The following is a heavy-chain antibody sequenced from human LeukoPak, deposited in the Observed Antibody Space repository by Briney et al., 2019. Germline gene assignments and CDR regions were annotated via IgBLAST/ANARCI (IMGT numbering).Heavy chain of an antibody. Sequence: PGGSLRLSCAASGXTFXSXAXXWXXXAPGXGLEWVXXISGGGGITYYAEAVKGRFTISRDNSKNTLYLQMNSLRAEDTAVYYCARVRSVAGTTYYFDYWGQGTLVTVSS. CDR1: GXTFXSXA. J-gene: IGHJ4*02. CDR3: ARVRSVAGTTYYFDY. V-gene: IGHV3-23*01. D-gene: IGHD6-19*01. CDR2: ISGGGGIT.